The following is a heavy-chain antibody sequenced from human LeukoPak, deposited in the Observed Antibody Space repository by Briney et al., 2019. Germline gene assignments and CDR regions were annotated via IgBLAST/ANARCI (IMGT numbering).Heavy chain of an antibody. V-gene: IGHV3-9*01. CDR2: IRWSTDSV. CDR1: GFPFDDYA. CDR3: VKDFGQTTAAIAY. J-gene: IGHJ4*02. D-gene: IGHD2-2*01. Sequence: GGSLRLSCAASGFPFDDYAMHWVRHAPGKGLEWVSGIRWSTDSVGYADSVRGRFTISRDKAKNSLYLQMNSLRAEDTALYYCVKDFGQTTAAIAYWGQGTLVTVSS.